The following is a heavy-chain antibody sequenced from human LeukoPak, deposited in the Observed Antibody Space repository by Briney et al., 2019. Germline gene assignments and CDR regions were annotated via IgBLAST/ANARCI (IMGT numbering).Heavy chain of an antibody. V-gene: IGHV1-8*01. CDR1: GYTFTSYD. J-gene: IGHJ5*02. D-gene: IGHD3-10*01. Sequence: ASVKVSCKASGYTFTSYDINWVRQATGQGLEWMGWMNPNSGNTGYAQKFQGRVTMTRNTSISTAYMELSSLRSEDTAVYYCARGRTGTMVRGVIILRWFDAWGQGTLVTVSS. CDR2: MNPNSGNT. CDR3: ARGRTGTMVRGVIILRWFDA.